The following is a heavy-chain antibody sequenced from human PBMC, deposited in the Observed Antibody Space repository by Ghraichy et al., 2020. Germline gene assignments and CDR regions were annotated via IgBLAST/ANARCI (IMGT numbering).Heavy chain of an antibody. V-gene: IGHV1-2*02. CDR3: AREIGGSYDYYYYYGMDV. D-gene: IGHD1-26*01. J-gene: IGHJ6*02. CDR1: GYTFTGYY. CDR2: INPNSGGT. Sequence: ASVKVSCKASGYTFTGYYMHWVRQAPGQGLEWMGWINPNSGGTNYAQKFQGRVTMTRDTSISTAYMELSRLRSDDTAVYYCAREIGGSYDYYYYYGMDVWGQGTTVTVSS.